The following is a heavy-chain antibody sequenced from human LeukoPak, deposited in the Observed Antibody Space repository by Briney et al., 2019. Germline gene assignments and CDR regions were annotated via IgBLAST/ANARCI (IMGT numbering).Heavy chain of an antibody. CDR3: XXXXGDXXXYLXYYYYYGMDV. CDR1: GFTFSRYA. V-gene: IGHV3-23*01. CDR2: ISGSGGST. J-gene: IGHJ6*02. D-gene: IGHD3-22*01. Sequence: GGSLRLSCAASGFTFSRYAMSWVRQAPGKGVEWVSAISGSGGSTYYADSGKGRFTISRDNSTNPLYLQMNRVRAEDRAVYDXXXXXGDXXXYLXYYYYYGMDVWGHGTTVTVSS.